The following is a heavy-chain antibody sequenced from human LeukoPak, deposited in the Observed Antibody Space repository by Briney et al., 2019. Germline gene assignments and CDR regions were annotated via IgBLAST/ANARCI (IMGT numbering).Heavy chain of an antibody. V-gene: IGHV3-7*03. CDR2: IKQDGSEK. J-gene: IGHJ4*02. CDR1: GFTFSSYW. D-gene: IGHD2-2*01. CDR3: AKEGHLGFCSSTTCYIDY. Sequence: GGSLRLSCAASGFTFSSYWMSWVRQAPGKGLEWVANIKQDGSEKYYVDSVKGRFTISRDNAKNSLYLQMNSLRAEDTAIYFCAKEGHLGFCSSTTCYIDYWGQGTLVTVSS.